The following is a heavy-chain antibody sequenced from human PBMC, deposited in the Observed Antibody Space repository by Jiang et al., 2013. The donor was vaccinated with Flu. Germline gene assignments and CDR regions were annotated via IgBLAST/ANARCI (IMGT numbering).Heavy chain of an antibody. Sequence: RLSCAASGFTVSSNYMSWVRQAPGKGLEWVSVIYSGGSTYYADSVKGRFTISRDNSKNTLYLQMNSLRAEDTAVYYCARDNPWFGESDVWGQGTTVTVSS. V-gene: IGHV3-66*01. J-gene: IGHJ6*02. CDR1: GFTVSSNY. CDR2: IYSGGST. D-gene: IGHD3-10*01. CDR3: ARDNPWFGESDV.